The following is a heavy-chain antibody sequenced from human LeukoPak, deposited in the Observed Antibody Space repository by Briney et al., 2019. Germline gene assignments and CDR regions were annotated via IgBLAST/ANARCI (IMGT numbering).Heavy chain of an antibody. CDR2: ITSSGDGT. Sequence: GGSLSLSCEAPGFTFTSYAMHWVRQAPGKGLEWLSSITSSGDGTFYTDSLSGRFTISRDNAKKAVFLQMKSLRRGDSALYFSAKGTDTTGRQNFVIWGQGTLVTVSS. V-gene: IGHV3-23*01. D-gene: IGHD2-8*02. CDR1: GFTFTSYA. J-gene: IGHJ1*01. CDR3: AKGTDTTGRQNFVI.